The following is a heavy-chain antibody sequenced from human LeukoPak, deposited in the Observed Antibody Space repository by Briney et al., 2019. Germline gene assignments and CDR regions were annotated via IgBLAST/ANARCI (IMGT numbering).Heavy chain of an antibody. Sequence: GGSLRLSCAASGFTFSSYEMNWVRQAPGKGLEWVSYISSSGSTIYYADSVKGRFTISRDNAKNSLYLQMNSLRAEDTAVYYCASVASRYYFDYWGQGTLVTVSS. V-gene: IGHV3-48*03. CDR1: GFTFSSYE. CDR3: ASVASRYYFDY. CDR2: ISSSGSTI. D-gene: IGHD5-12*01. J-gene: IGHJ4*02.